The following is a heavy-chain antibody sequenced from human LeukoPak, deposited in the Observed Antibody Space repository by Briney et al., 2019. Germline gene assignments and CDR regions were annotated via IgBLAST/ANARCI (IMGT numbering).Heavy chain of an antibody. J-gene: IGHJ3*02. CDR3: ARGYDSSGYYGTRDAFDI. V-gene: IGHV4-59*01. CDR1: GGSISSYY. Sequence: SETLSLTCTVSGGSISSYYWSWIRQPPGKGLEWIGYIYYSGSTNYNPSLKSRVTISVDTSKNQFSLKLSSVTAADTAVYYCARGYDSSGYYGTRDAFDIWGQGTMVTVSS. D-gene: IGHD3-22*01. CDR2: IYYSGST.